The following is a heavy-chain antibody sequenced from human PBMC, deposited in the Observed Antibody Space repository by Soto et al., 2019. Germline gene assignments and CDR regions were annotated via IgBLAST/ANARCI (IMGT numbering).Heavy chain of an antibody. Sequence: PSETLSLTCAVSGGSISSGGYSWSWIRQPPGKGLEWIGYIYHSGSTYYNPSLKSRVTISVDRSKNQFSLKLSSVTAADTAVYYCAGRAPGHRGWFDPWSQGTLVTVSS. V-gene: IGHV4-30-2*01. D-gene: IGHD6-13*01. CDR1: GGSISSGGYS. CDR2: IYHSGST. J-gene: IGHJ5*02. CDR3: AGRAPGHRGWFDP.